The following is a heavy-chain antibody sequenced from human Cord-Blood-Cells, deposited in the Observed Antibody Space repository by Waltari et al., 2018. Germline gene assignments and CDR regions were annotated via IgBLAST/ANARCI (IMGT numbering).Heavy chain of an antibody. CDR1: AFTFSRYW. D-gene: IGHD1-26*01. CDR2: IKQDGSEK. CDR3: ARHSGSYYAFDI. Sequence: EVQLVEAGGGLVQPGGSLRLSCAASAFTFSRYWMLWVGQAPGKGLEWVANIKQDGSEKYYVDSVKGRFTISRDNAKNSLYLQMNSLRAEDTAVYYCARHSGSYYAFDIWGQGTMVTVSS. V-gene: IGHV3-7*01. J-gene: IGHJ3*02.